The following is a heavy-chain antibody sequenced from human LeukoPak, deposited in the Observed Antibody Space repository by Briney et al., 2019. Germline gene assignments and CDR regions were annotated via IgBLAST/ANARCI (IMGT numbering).Heavy chain of an antibody. CDR2: ISYDGSNK. Sequence: GGSLRLSCAASGFTFSRYGMHWVRQAPGKGLEWVAVISYDGSNKYYADSVKGRFTISRDNSKNTLYLQMNSLRAEDTAVYYCVKGYCTNGVCYPMGGYWGQGTLVTVSS. J-gene: IGHJ4*02. V-gene: IGHV3-30*03. D-gene: IGHD2-8*01. CDR3: VKGYCTNGVCYPMGGY. CDR1: GFTFSRYG.